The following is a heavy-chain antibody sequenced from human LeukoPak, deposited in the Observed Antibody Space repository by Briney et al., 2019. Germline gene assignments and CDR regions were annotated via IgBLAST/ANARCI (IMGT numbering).Heavy chain of an antibody. CDR3: ARENDRYGRIDY. CDR1: GDSISNYY. J-gene: IGHJ4*02. Sequence: SETLSLTCIVSGDSISNYYWSWIRQPPGKGLEWIGYVSYSGSTDYNPSLKSRVIISIDTSKTQFSLRLRSVTAADTAVYYCARENDRYGRIDYWGQGTQVTVSS. V-gene: IGHV4-59*01. CDR2: VSYSGST. D-gene: IGHD5-18*01.